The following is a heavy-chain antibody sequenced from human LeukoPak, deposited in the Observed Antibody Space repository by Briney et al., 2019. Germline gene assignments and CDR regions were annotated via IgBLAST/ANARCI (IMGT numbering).Heavy chain of an antibody. CDR1: GITLSSYW. V-gene: IGHV3-7*01. CDR2: IKEDGIEK. CDR3: ARELNYYQYMDV. Sequence: PGGSLRLSCAASGITLSSYWMGWVRQAPAKGLEWVANIKEDGIEKYYVDSVKGRFTISRDNAKNSLYLQMNSLRVEDTAVYYCARELNYYQYMDVWGKGTTVTVSS. J-gene: IGHJ6*03.